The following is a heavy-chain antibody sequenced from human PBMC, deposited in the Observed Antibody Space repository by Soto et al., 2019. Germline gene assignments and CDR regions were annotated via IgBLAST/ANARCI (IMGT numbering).Heavy chain of an antibody. CDR1: GFTFSSYS. D-gene: IGHD6-19*01. V-gene: IGHV3-48*01. Sequence: EVQLVESGGGLVQPGGSLRLSCAASGFTFSSYSMNWVRQAPGKGLEWVSYISSTSSIIYYADSVKGRFTISRDNAKNSLYLQMNSLRAEDTAVYYCARDLGWLVPPKPFDYWGQGTLVTVSS. CDR3: ARDLGWLVPPKPFDY. J-gene: IGHJ4*02. CDR2: ISSTSSII.